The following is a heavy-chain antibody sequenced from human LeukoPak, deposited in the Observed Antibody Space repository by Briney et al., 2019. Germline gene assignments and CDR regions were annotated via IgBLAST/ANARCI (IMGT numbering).Heavy chain of an antibody. CDR3: AAEGVKSASDI. CDR1: GYTFTAYY. CDR2: IKASSGDT. Sequence: ASVKVSCKASGYTFTAYYIHWVRQAPGQGLEWMGWIKASSGDTQSAQKFQGRVTPTRDTSISTAYMEVSSLTSDDTAVYYCAAEGVKSASDIWGQGTMVTVSS. V-gene: IGHV1-2*02. J-gene: IGHJ3*02. D-gene: IGHD3-10*01.